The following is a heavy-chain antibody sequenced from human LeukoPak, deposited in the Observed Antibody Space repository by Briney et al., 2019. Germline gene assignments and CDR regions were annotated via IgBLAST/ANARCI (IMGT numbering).Heavy chain of an antibody. Sequence: SETLSLTCTVSGGSSRSFDWGWIRQTPEKGLEWSGYIYYSGSTNYNPSLKSRVTISVDTSKNQFSLKLSSVTAADTAVYYCARDPGFLEWLGAFDIWGQGTMVTVSS. CDR2: IYYSGST. D-gene: IGHD3-3*01. J-gene: IGHJ3*02. CDR3: ARDPGFLEWLGAFDI. V-gene: IGHV4-59*01. CDR1: GGSSRSFD.